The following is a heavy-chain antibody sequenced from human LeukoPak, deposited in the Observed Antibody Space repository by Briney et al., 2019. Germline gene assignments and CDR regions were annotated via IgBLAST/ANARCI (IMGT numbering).Heavy chain of an antibody. Sequence: PSETLSLTCTVSGGSISSYYWSWIRQPPGKGLKWIGYIYYSGSTNYNPSLKSRVTISVDTSKNQFSLKLSSVTAADTAVYYCARGGGGIAASIFDYWGQGTLVTVSS. CDR2: IYYSGST. CDR3: ARGGGGIAASIFDY. D-gene: IGHD6-13*01. J-gene: IGHJ4*02. V-gene: IGHV4-59*01. CDR1: GGSISSYY.